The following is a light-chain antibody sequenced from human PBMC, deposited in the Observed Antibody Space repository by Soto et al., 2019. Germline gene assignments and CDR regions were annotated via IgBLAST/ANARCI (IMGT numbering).Light chain of an antibody. J-gene: IGKJ1*01. Sequence: EIVVTQSPATLSVSPGERATLSCRASQSVDSNLAWYQQKPGQAPRLLIYGASTRATGIPARFSGSGSGTEFTLTISSLQSEDFAVYYWQPFNNWPPWTFGQGTKVEIK. CDR1: QSVDSN. V-gene: IGKV3-15*01. CDR3: QPFNNWPPWT. CDR2: GAS.